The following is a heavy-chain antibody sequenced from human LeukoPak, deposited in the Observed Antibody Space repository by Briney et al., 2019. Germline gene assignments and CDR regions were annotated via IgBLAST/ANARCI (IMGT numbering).Heavy chain of an antibody. Sequence: ASVKVSCKASGYTFTGHYMHWVRQAPGQGLEWMGWINPNSGGTKYAQKFQGRVTMTRDTSISTAYMELSRLRAEDTAVYYCARDGRWQWLLLREEPYYFDYWGQGTLVTVSS. V-gene: IGHV1-2*02. CDR1: GYTFTGHY. CDR2: INPNSGGT. J-gene: IGHJ4*02. CDR3: ARDGRWQWLLLREEPYYFDY. D-gene: IGHD3-3*01.